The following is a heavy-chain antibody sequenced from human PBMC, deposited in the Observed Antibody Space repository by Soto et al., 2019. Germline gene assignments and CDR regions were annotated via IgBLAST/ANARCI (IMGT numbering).Heavy chain of an antibody. CDR2: TYYRSKWYN. CDR1: GDSVSSNSAA. D-gene: IGHD5-12*01. CDR3: ARRVRGGYVSLVFDY. J-gene: IGHJ4*02. V-gene: IGHV6-1*01. Sequence: SQTLSLTCAISGDSVSSNSAALNLIMQSPSRGLEWLGRTYYRSKWYNDYAVSVKSRITINPDTSKNQFSLQLNSVTPEDSAMFYCARRVRGGYVSLVFDYWGQGTLVTVSS.